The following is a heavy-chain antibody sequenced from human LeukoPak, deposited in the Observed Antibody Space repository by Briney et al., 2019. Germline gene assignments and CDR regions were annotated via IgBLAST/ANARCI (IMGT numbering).Heavy chain of an antibody. Sequence: SETLSLTCAVYGGSFSGYYWSGIRQPPGKGLEWIGENNHSGSTNYNPSLKSRVTISVDTSKNQFSLKLSSVTAADTAVYYCAREPRPAAIEGYNWFDPWGQGTLVTVSS. V-gene: IGHV4-34*01. CDR1: GGSFSGYY. CDR3: AREPRPAAIEGYNWFDP. D-gene: IGHD2-2*01. J-gene: IGHJ5*02. CDR2: NNHSGST.